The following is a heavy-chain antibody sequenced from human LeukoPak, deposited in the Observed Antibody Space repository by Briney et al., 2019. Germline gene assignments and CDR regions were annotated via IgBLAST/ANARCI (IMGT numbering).Heavy chain of an antibody. J-gene: IGHJ4*02. CDR3: ATGDFWSGYTMGY. D-gene: IGHD3-3*01. V-gene: IGHV3-48*01. CDR2: IPSTSSGTI. CDR1: GFTFSDYS. Sequence: GGSLRFSCTASGFTFSDYSLNWVRQAAGKGLGWVSFIPSTSSGTIYYADSVKGRFTISRDNGKNSLYLQMGSLRAEDTAVYYCATGDFWSGYTMGYWGQGTLVTVSS.